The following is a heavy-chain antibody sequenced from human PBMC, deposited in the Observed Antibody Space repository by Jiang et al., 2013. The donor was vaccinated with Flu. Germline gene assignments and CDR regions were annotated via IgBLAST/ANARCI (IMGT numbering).Heavy chain of an antibody. CDR3: ARVKTGAWNWVDP. CDR2: LIVMGAP. J-gene: IGHJ5*02. Sequence: SGFTFTNYWMHWVAKLQGRGWCGSHVLIVMGAPQATRTPSRGRFTISRDNAKNTVYLQIYSLRAEDTAVYYCARVKTGAWNWVDPWGQGTLVSVSS. V-gene: IGHV3-74*01. D-gene: IGHD1-14*01. CDR1: GFTFTNYW.